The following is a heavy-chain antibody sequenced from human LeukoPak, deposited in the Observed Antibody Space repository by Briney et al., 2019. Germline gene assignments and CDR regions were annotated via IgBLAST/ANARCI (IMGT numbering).Heavy chain of an antibody. V-gene: IGHV3-48*01. CDR1: GFTFIRHS. J-gene: IGHJ6*04. CDR2: ISSSSSTI. Sequence: QPGGSLRHSCAGSGFTFIRHSMNWVRQAPGKGLEWVSYISSSSSTISYADSVKGRFTISRDNAKNSLFLQMNSLRAEDTAVYYCATGGHAYCGGDCSRMFVWGKRTTVTVSS. D-gene: IGHD2-21*02. CDR3: ATGGHAYCGGDCSRMFV.